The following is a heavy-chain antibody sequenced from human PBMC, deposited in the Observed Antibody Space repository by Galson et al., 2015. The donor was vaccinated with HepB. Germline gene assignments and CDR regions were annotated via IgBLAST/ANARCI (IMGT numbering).Heavy chain of an antibody. CDR3: ARDYCSGGSCYPGWFDP. CDR2: ISSSSTTI. Sequence: SLRLSCAASGITFSTYSMNWVRQAPGKGLEWVSYISSSSTTIYYADSVKGRFTISRVNAKNSLYLQMNSLRDEDTAVYYCARDYCSGGSCYPGWFDPWGQGTLVTVAS. CDR1: GITFSTYS. V-gene: IGHV3-48*02. J-gene: IGHJ5*02. D-gene: IGHD2-15*01.